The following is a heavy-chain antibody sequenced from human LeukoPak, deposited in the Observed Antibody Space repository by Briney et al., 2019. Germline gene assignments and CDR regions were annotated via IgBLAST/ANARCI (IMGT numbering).Heavy chain of an antibody. D-gene: IGHD2-2*02. CDR3: ARTRSQAISAQYFDY. Sequence: SETLSLTCTVSGGSVSSYSWSWIRQPPGKGLEWIGYFYYSGSTNYNPSLKSRVAISVDTSKSQFSLNLTSVTAADTAVYYCARTRSQAISAQYFDYWGQGTLVTVSS. J-gene: IGHJ4*02. CDR2: FYYSGST. CDR1: GGSVSSYS. V-gene: IGHV4-59*08.